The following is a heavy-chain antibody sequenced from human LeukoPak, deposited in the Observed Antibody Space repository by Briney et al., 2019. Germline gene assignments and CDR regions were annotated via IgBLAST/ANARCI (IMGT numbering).Heavy chain of an antibody. CDR1: GLTFGSYW. Sequence: GGSLRLSCAASGLTFGSYWMSWVRQAPGKGLEWVANIHPNGGVKNYVDSVKGRFTISRDNAANLLYLQVNSLRAEDSAVYYCASNFPYCTSGTCALGGQGTLVTVSS. CDR2: IHPNGGVK. V-gene: IGHV3-7*01. CDR3: ASNFPYCTSGTCAL. D-gene: IGHD2-15*01. J-gene: IGHJ4*02.